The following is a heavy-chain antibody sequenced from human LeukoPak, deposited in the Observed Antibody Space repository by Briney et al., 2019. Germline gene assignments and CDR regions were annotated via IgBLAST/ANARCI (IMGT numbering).Heavy chain of an antibody. CDR1: GCTFTSYD. CDR3: ATSLVELPYYYYMDV. V-gene: IGHV1-8*02. Sequence: ASVKVSCKASGCTFTSYDINWVRQATGQGLEWMGWMNPNSGNTGYAQKFQGRVTMTEDTSTDTAYMELSSLRSEDTAVYYCATSLVELPYYYYMDVWGKGTTVTVSS. D-gene: IGHD1-7*01. CDR2: MNPNSGNT. J-gene: IGHJ6*03.